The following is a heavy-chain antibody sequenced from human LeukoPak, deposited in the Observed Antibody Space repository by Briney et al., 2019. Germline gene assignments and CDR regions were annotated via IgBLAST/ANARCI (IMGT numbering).Heavy chain of an antibody. CDR1: GYSISSGYY. CDR3: ARDLTAKVPFDP. CDR2: IYHSGST. D-gene: IGHD3-9*01. Sequence: SETLSLTCTVSGYSISSGYYWGWIRQPPGKGLEWIGSIYHSGSTYYNPSLKSRVTISVDTSKNQFSLKLSSVTAADTAVYYCARDLTAKVPFDPWGQGTLVTVSS. V-gene: IGHV4-38-2*02. J-gene: IGHJ5*02.